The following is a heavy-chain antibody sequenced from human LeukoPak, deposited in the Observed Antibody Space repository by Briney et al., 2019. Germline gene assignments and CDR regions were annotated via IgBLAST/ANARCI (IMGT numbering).Heavy chain of an antibody. J-gene: IGHJ4*02. Sequence: GGSLRLSCAASGFTFSSYSMNWVRQAPGKGLEWVSSISSSSSYIYYADSVKGRFTISRDNAKNSLYLQMNSLRAEDTAVYYCARDRYDILTGYYDPFDYWGQGTLVTVSS. CDR3: ARDRYDILTGYYDPFDY. CDR1: GFTFSSYS. V-gene: IGHV3-21*01. CDR2: ISSSSSYI. D-gene: IGHD3-9*01.